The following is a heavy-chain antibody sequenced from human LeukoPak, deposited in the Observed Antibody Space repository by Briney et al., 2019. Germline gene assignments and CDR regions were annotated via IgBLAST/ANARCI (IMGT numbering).Heavy chain of an antibody. Sequence: GGSLRLSCAASGYTFSSYAMSWVRQAPGQGLEWMGGIIPIFGTANYAQKFQGRVTITRDTSASAVYMELSSLRSDDMAVYYCARVVRYSSGPLTDLLPYYFDYWGQGTLVTVSS. CDR1: GYTFSSYA. CDR2: IIPIFGTA. V-gene: IGHV1-69*05. J-gene: IGHJ4*02. CDR3: ARVVRYSSGPLTDLLPYYFDY. D-gene: IGHD6-19*01.